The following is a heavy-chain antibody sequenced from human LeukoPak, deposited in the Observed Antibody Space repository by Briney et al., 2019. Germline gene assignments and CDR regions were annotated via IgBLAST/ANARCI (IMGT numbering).Heavy chain of an antibody. CDR1: GYTFTSYD. D-gene: IGHD4-23*01. J-gene: IGHJ4*02. CDR2: MNPNSGNT. CDR3: ARVPTVVGNHYFDY. V-gene: IGHV1-8*01. Sequence: ASVKVSCKASGYTFTSYDINWVRQATGQGLEWMGWMNPNSGNTGYAQKFQGRITMTRNTSISTAYMELSSLRSEDTAVYYCARVPTVVGNHYFDYWGQGTLVTVSS.